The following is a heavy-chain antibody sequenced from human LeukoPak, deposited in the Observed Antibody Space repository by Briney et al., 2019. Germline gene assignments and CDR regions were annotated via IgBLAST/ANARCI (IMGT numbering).Heavy chain of an antibody. CDR2: ISGSGGST. V-gene: IGHV3-23*01. D-gene: IGHD6-19*01. CDR1: GFTFSSYA. Sequence: GGPLRLSCAASGFTFSSYAMSWVRQAPGKGLEWVSAISGSGGSTYYADSVKGRFTISRDNSKNTLYLQMNSLRAEDTAVYYCAKDGQRSGWFNSEACGQGTLVTVSS. J-gene: IGHJ5*02. CDR3: AKDGQRSGWFNSEA.